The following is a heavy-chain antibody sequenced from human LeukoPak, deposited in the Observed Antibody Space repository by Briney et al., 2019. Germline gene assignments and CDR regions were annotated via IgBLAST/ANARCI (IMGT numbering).Heavy chain of an antibody. Sequence: ASVKVSCKASGYTFTSYYMHWVRQAPGQGLEWMGWISAYNGNTNYAQKLQGRVTMTTDTSTSTAYMELRSLRSDDTAVYYCARVVLGTGSSYYYYMDVWGKGTTVTISS. V-gene: IGHV1-18*04. J-gene: IGHJ6*03. CDR3: ARVVLGTGSSYYYYMDV. CDR2: ISAYNGNT. CDR1: GYTFTSYY. D-gene: IGHD3-10*01.